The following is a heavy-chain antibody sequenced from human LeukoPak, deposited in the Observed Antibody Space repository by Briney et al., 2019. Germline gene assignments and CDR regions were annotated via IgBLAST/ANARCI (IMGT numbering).Heavy chain of an antibody. J-gene: IGHJ4*02. CDR1: GFTFSDSW. CDR3: VRGTSNWYGVDF. CDR2: MNADGSTI. D-gene: IGHD6-13*01. V-gene: IGHV3-74*01. Sequence: GGSLRLSFSASGFTFSDSWMHCVPQPTQKGLLWVSYMNADGSTIANAHPARGRFTFSRNNAQTILHLQMNSLRDEATGVYFCVRGTSNWYGVDFWGRGTLVTVSS.